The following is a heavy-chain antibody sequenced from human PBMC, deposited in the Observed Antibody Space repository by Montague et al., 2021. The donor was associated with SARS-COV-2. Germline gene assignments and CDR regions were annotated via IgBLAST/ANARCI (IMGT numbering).Heavy chain of an antibody. CDR1: GGSLSTYS. V-gene: IGHV4-34*01. D-gene: IGHD2-2*02. CDR3: ARLGDGVVPSPILGVVPYYYYCYMDV. Sequence: SETLSLTCAVHGGSLSTYSWNWIRQPPGKGLEWIGEINHGGSTNYNPSLKSRVTISADTSKNQFSLKLTSVAAADTAVYYCARLGDGVVPSPILGVVPYYYYCYMDVWGKGTTVTVSS. CDR2: INHGGST. J-gene: IGHJ6*03.